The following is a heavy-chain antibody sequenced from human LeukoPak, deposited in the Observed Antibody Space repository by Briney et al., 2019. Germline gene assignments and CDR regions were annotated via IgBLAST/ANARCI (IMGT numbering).Heavy chain of an antibody. CDR1: GYTFTSYY. J-gene: IGHJ4*02. CDR2: INPNSGGT. CDR3: ARGDYDILTVQVVEPVYYFDY. V-gene: IGHV1-2*02. Sequence: ASVKVSCKASGYTFTSYYMHWVRQAPGQGLEWMGWINPNSGGTNYAQKFQGRVTMTRDTSISTAYMELSRLRSDDTAVYYCARGDYDILTVQVVEPVYYFDYWGQGTLVTVSS. D-gene: IGHD3-9*01.